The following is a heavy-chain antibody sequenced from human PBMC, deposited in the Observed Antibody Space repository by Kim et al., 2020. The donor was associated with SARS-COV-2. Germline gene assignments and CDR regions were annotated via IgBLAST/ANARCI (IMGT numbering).Heavy chain of an antibody. CDR3: ARDEDVSSWYEIDY. CDR2: ISSSSSYI. J-gene: IGHJ4*02. D-gene: IGHD6-13*01. CDR1: GFTFSSYS. V-gene: IGHV3-21*01. Sequence: GGSLRLSCAASGFTFSSYSMNWVRQAPGKGLEWVSSISSSSSYIYYADSVKGRFTISRDNAKNSLYLQMNSLRAEDTAVYYCARDEDVSSWYEIDYWGQGTLVTVSS.